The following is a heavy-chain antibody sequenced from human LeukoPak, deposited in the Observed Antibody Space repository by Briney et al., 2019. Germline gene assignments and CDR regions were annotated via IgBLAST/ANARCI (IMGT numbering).Heavy chain of an antibody. D-gene: IGHD1-26*01. CDR1: GGSFNSYY. Sequence: RPSETLSLTCTVSGGSFNSYYWSWIRQPPGEGLEWIGYIYYSGSTNYNPSLMSRVTISVDTSKTQFSLKLSSVTAADTAVYYCARVVGATSQDTFDIWGQGTMVTVSS. V-gene: IGHV4-59*01. CDR2: IYYSGST. J-gene: IGHJ3*02. CDR3: ARVVGATSQDTFDI.